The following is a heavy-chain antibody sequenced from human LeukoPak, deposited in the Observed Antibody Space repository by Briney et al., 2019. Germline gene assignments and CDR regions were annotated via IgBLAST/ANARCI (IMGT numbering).Heavy chain of an antibody. CDR2: IYSSGRT. CDR3: ATTGTTTETTVDH. CDR1: GGSISSSSYY. J-gene: IGHJ4*02. D-gene: IGHD4-17*01. Sequence: SETLSLTCTVSGGSISSSSYYWGWIRQPLGKGLLWIGSIYSSGRTYYNPSLQSRVTMSVDTSKNQFTLELTSVTAADTAVYYCATTGTTTETTVDHWGQGTLVTVSS. V-gene: IGHV4-39*01.